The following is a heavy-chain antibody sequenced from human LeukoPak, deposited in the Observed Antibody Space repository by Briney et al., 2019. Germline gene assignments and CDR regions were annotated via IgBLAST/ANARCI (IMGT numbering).Heavy chain of an antibody. CDR3: ARDVAGDGGYVDHDAFDI. CDR1: GFTVSSNY. V-gene: IGHV3-53*01. J-gene: IGHJ3*02. D-gene: IGHD1-26*01. CDR2: IYSGGST. Sequence: GGSLRLSCAASGFTVSSNYMSWVRQAPGKGLEWVSVIYSGGSTYYADSVKGRFTISRDNSKNTLYLQMNSLRAEDTAVDYCARDVAGDGGYVDHDAFDIWGQGTMVTVSS.